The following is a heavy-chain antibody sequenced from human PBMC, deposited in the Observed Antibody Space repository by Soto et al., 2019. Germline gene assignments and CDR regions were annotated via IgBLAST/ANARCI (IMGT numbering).Heavy chain of an antibody. D-gene: IGHD4-17*01. CDR2: IYYSGST. CDR3: ARRYGPGFDY. CDR1: GGTISSYS. J-gene: IGHJ4*02. Sequence: SQTRSLTCTVSGGTISSYSWSWIRQPPGKGLEWIGYIYYSGSTNYNPSLKSRVTISVDTSKNQFSLKLSSVTAADTAVYYCARRYGPGFDYWGQGTLVTVS. V-gene: IGHV4-59*08.